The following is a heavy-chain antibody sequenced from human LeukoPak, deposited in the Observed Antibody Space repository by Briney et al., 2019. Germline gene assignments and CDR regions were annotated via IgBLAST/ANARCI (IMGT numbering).Heavy chain of an antibody. CDR1: GYTFTSYY. CDR2: INPSGGST. D-gene: IGHD4-23*01. CDR3: ARDNSVEDTAWWFDP. V-gene: IGHV1-46*01. J-gene: IGHJ5*02. Sequence: ASVKVSCKASGYTFTSYYMHWVRQAPRQGLEWMGIINPSGGSTSYAQKFQGRVTMTRDMSTSTDYMELRSLRSEDTAVYYCARDNSVEDTAWWFDPWGQGTLVTVSS.